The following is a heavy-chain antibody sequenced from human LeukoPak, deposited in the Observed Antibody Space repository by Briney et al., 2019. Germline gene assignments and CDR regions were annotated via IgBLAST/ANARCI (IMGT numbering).Heavy chain of an antibody. D-gene: IGHD4-11*01. V-gene: IGHV3-7*01. CDR1: GFTCSIYC. Sequence: GGSLRLSCAASGFTCSIYCMSWVRQAPGKGLEWVANIMRGGSEKYYVDSVKGRFTISRDNAKNSLYLQMNSLRAEDTAVYYCARTMTTVTTSIYYYYYMDVWGKGTTVTVSS. J-gene: IGHJ6*03. CDR3: ARTMTTVTTSIYYYYYMDV. CDR2: IMRGGSEK.